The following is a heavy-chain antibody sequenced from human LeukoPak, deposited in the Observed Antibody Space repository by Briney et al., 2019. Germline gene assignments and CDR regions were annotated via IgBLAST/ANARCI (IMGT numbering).Heavy chain of an antibody. J-gene: IGHJ4*02. CDR2: INHSGST. CDR1: GGSFSGYY. D-gene: IGHD3-16*02. V-gene: IGHV4-34*01. Sequence: PSETLSLTCAVYGGSFSGYYWNWIRQPPGKGLEWIGEINHSGSTNYNSSLKSRVTISVDTSKNQFSLKLSSVTAADTAVYYCARHYYDYVWGSYRFDYWGQGTLVTVSS. CDR3: ARHYYDYVWGSYRFDY.